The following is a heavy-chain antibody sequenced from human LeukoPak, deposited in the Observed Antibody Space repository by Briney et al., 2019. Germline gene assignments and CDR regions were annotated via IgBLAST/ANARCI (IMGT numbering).Heavy chain of an antibody. Sequence: SETLSLTCAVYGGSFSGYYWSWIRQPPGRGLEWIGEINHSGSTNYNPSLKSRVTISVDTSKNQFSLKLSSVTAADTAVYYCARVRAGNDYWGQGTLVTVSS. D-gene: IGHD4-23*01. J-gene: IGHJ4*02. V-gene: IGHV4-34*01. CDR3: ARVRAGNDY. CDR2: INHSGST. CDR1: GGSFSGYY.